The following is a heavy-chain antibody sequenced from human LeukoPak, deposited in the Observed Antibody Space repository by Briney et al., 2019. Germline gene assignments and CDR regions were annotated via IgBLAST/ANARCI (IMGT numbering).Heavy chain of an antibody. Sequence: SETLSLTCTVSGGSITSYYWNWIRQPPGKGLEWIGYFYYTGSDNYNPSLKSRVTISADTSKNQFSLELSSVTAADTAVYFCVRGYCSGRTCYHFDYWGQGTLVTVFS. J-gene: IGHJ4*02. CDR1: GGSITSYY. CDR3: VRGYCSGRTCYHFDY. V-gene: IGHV4-59*01. CDR2: FYYTGSD. D-gene: IGHD2-15*01.